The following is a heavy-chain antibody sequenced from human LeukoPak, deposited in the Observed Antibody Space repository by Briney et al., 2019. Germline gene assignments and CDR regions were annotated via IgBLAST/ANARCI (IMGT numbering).Heavy chain of an antibody. D-gene: IGHD1-26*01. CDR3: ARHPQWELHASHFDY. CDR2: IKQDGSEK. Sequence: GSLRLSCAACGFTFSSYWMSWVRQAPGKGLEWGANIKQDGSEKYYVDSVKGRFTISRDNAKNSLYLQMNSLRAEDTAVYYCARHPQWELHASHFDYWGQGTLVTVSS. J-gene: IGHJ4*02. V-gene: IGHV3-7*01. CDR1: GFTFSSYW.